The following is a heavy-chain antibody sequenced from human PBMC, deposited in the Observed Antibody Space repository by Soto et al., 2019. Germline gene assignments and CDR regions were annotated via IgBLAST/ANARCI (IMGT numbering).Heavy chain of an antibody. V-gene: IGHV4-4*02. J-gene: IGHJ4*02. D-gene: IGHD3-22*01. Sequence: PSETLSLTCAVSGGSISSSNWWSWVRQPPGKGLEWIGEIYHSGSTNYNPSLKSRVTISVDKSKNQFSLKLSSVTAADTAVYYCARFLLSAHSGYDHWGPGTLATVSS. CDR2: IYHSGST. CDR3: ARFLLSAHSGYDH. CDR1: GGSISSSNW.